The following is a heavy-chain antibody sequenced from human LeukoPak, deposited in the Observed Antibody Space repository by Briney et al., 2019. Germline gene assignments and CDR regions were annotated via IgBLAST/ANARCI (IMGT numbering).Heavy chain of an antibody. V-gene: IGHV3-11*01. J-gene: IGHJ2*01. CDR2: ISSSGGTI. D-gene: IGHD4/OR15-4a*01. CDR1: GFTVSSNY. Sequence: GGSLRLSCAASGFTVSSNYISWVRQAPGKGLEWVSYISSSGGTIYYADSVKGRFIISRDNAKNSLYLQMNSLRAKDTAVYYCARVDYGWYFDLWGRGTLVTVSS. CDR3: ARVDYGWYFDL.